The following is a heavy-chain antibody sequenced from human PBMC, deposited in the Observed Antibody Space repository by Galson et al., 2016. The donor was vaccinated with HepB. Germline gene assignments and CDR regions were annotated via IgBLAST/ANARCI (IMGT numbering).Heavy chain of an antibody. Sequence: SLRLSCAVSGFTLRNYAMTWVRQVPGKGLEWVSGITGSGTTTYYADSVKGRFTVSSDNSKNTLHLEMNSLRAEDTAIYFCAKQPREGANYDTFFDYWSQGTLVTVSS. D-gene: IGHD3-9*01. J-gene: IGHJ4*02. CDR1: GFTLRNYA. CDR2: ITGSGTTT. CDR3: AKQPREGANYDTFFDY. V-gene: IGHV3-23*01.